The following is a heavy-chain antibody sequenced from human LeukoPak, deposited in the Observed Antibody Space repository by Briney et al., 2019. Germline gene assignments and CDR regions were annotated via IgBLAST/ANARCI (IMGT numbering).Heavy chain of an antibody. J-gene: IGHJ4*02. CDR1: GFTFSSYG. V-gene: IGHV3-30*02. CDR3: ARRAGAYSHPYDY. Sequence: GGSLRLSCGASGFTFSSYGMHWVRQAPGKGLEWVTFIRYDGSNKYYADSVKGRFTISRDNSKNTLYLQMNSLRAEDTAVYYCARRAGAYSHPYDYWGQGTLVTVSS. CDR2: IRYDGSNK. D-gene: IGHD4/OR15-4a*01.